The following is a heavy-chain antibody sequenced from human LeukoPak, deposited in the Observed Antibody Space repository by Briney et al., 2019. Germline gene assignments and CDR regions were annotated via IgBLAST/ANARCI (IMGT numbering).Heavy chain of an antibody. V-gene: IGHV3-23*01. CDR3: ARYGRIAAAGRSFDY. CDR1: GITFSNYA. CDR2: ISGSGDST. Sequence: GGSLRLSCAASGITFSNYAMSWVRQTPGKGLEWVSSISGSGDSTYYADSVKGRFTISRDNSKNTLYLQMNSLRAEDTAVYYCARYGRIAAAGRSFDYWGQGTLVTVSS. D-gene: IGHD6-13*01. J-gene: IGHJ4*02.